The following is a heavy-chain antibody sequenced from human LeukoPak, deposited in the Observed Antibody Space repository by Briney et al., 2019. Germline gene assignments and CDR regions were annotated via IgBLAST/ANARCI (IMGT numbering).Heavy chain of an antibody. V-gene: IGHV5-51*01. CDR2: IYLGDSDT. J-gene: IGHJ4*02. CDR3: IRQKDVSSGSYYFGS. D-gene: IGHD3-22*01. CDR1: EYSFTSYW. Sequence: HGESLKISCKGSEYSFTSYWIGWVRQMPGKGLEWMGIIYLGDSDTRYSPFFQGQVTISADKSISTAYLQWSSLKASDTAMYYCIRQKDVSSGSYYFGSWGQGTLVTVSS.